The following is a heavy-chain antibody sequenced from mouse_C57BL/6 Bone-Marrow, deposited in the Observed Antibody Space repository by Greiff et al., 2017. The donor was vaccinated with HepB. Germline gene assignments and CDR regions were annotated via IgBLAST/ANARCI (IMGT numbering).Heavy chain of an antibody. J-gene: IGHJ3*01. CDR1: GYTFTSYG. CDR3: ARHYDYDVRFFAY. V-gene: IGHV1-81*01. CDR2: IYPRSGNT. D-gene: IGHD2-4*01. Sequence: QVQLQQSGAELARPGASVKLSCKASGYTFTSYGISWVKQRTGQGLEWIGEIYPRSGNTYYNEKFKGKATLTADKSSSTAYMELRSLTSEDSAVYFCARHYDYDVRFFAYWGQGTLVTVSA.